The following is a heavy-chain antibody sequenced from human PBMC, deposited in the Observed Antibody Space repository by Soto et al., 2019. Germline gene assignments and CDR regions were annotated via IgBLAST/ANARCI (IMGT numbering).Heavy chain of an antibody. CDR2: IGTAGDT. J-gene: IGHJ6*02. V-gene: IGHV3-13*01. CDR3: AGRRQVINDYYGLAD. CDR1: GFTFSNYE. Sequence: EVQLVESGGGLVQPGGSLRLSCAASGFTFSNYEMHWVRQVTGKGLEWVSGIGTAGDTKYVGSVKGRFTISRDNAKNSLYLQMNSLRAEDTAVYYCAGRRQVINDYYGLADWGQGTTVIASS. D-gene: IGHD2-21*01.